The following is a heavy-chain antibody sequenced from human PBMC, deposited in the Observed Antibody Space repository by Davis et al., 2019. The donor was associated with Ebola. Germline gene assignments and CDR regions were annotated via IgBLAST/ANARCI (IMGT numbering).Heavy chain of an antibody. CDR2: FDPEDGET. D-gene: IGHD2-2*01. J-gene: IGHJ6*03. CDR1: GYTLTELS. CDR3: AREGEDIVVVPAATAGYYYMDV. Sequence: ASVKVSCKVSGYTLTELSMHWVRQAPGKGLEWMGGFDPEDGETIYAQKFQGRVTMTRDTSTSTVYMELSSLRSEDTAVYYCAREGEDIVVVPAATAGYYYMDVWGKGTTVTVSS. V-gene: IGHV1-24*01.